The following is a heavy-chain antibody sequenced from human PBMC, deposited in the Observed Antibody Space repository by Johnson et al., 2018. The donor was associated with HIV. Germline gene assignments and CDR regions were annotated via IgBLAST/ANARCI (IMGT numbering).Heavy chain of an antibody. D-gene: IGHD3-9*01. Sequence: MQLVESGGGLVQPGGSLRLSCEVSGFTFTFYWMSWVRQSPGKGLEWVANIKQDGSEKYYVDSVKGRFTISRDNAKNSLYLQMNSLRAEDTAFYHCVKGFRRYLKFGGGLLDAFDLWGQGKMVTVSS. CDR2: IKQDGSEK. CDR3: VKGFRRYLKFGGGLLDAFDL. V-gene: IGHV3-7*05. J-gene: IGHJ3*01. CDR1: GFTFTFYW.